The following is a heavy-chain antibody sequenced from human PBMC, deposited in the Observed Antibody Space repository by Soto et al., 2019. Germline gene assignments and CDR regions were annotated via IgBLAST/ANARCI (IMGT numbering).Heavy chain of an antibody. CDR3: ARDLGGYDYAFDI. Sequence: QVQLQESGPGLVKPSETLSLTCTVSGGSISTYYWSWIRQPPGKGLEWVGYIYYRGSTNYNPSPRSRVTISVDTSKNQFSLKLTSVTPADTAVFYCARDLGGYDYAFDIWGQGTMVTVSS. CDR1: GGSISTYY. D-gene: IGHD5-12*01. CDR2: IYYRGST. J-gene: IGHJ3*02. V-gene: IGHV4-59*01.